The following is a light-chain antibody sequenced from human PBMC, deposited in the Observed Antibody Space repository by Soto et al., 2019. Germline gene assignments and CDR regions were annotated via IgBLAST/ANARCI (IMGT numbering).Light chain of an antibody. CDR3: QQYGSSPGT. CDR2: GAS. J-gene: IGKJ1*01. CDR1: QSVSSSY. Sequence: EIVLTQSPGTLSLSPGERATLSCRASQSVSSSYLAWYQQQPGQAPRLLIYGASSRITGIPDRFSGSGSGTDFTLPISSLEPEDFAVSYCQQYGSSPGTFGQGTKVEIK. V-gene: IGKV3-20*01.